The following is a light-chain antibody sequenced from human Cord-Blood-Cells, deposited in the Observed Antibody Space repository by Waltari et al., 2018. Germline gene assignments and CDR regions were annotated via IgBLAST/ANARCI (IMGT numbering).Light chain of an antibody. CDR1: SSDVGGYNY. V-gene: IGLV2-14*01. J-gene: IGLJ2*01. CDR2: DGS. Sequence: QSALTQPASVSGSPGQSITISCTGTSSDVGGYNYVSWYQQHPGKAPKLMIYDGSNRPSWVSNRCSGSKSGNTASLTISGLQAENEADYYCSSYTSSSTVVFGGGTKLTVL. CDR3: SSYTSSSTVV.